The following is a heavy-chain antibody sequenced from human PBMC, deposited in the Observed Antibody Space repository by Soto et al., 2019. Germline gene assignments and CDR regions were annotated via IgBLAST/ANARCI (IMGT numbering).Heavy chain of an antibody. V-gene: IGHV1-69*02. J-gene: IGHJ4*02. CDR2: IIPILGIA. Sequence: SVKVSCKSSGGTFSSYTISCVRQAPGQGLEWMGRIIPILGIANYAQKFQGRVTITADKSTSTAYMELSSLRSEDTAVYYCASQVGYCSGGSCYGSIDYWGQGTLVTVSS. CDR1: GGTFSSYT. CDR3: ASQVGYCSGGSCYGSIDY. D-gene: IGHD2-15*01.